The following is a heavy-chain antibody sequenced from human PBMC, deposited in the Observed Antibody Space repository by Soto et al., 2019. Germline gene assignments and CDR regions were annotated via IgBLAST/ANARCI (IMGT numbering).Heavy chain of an antibody. CDR3: ARFRGVVIPAFTPDSVDV. D-gene: IGHD2-21*01. CDR2: IIPIFGTA. J-gene: IGHJ3*01. Sequence: GAAVKCYFNASGCTFSSYAISWVRQAPGQVLDWMGGIIPIFGTANYAQNFQGRVTITADESTSTAYMELSSLRSEETAVYYCARFRGVVIPAFTPDSVDVWGQGTMVTVSS. CDR1: GCTFSSYA. V-gene: IGHV1-69*13.